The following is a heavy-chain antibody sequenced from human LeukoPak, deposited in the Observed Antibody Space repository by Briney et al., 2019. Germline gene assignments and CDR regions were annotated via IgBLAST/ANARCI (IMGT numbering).Heavy chain of an antibody. Sequence: GASVKVSCKASGYTFTSYGISWVRQAPGQGLEWMGWISAYNGNTNYAQKFQGRVTMTRDTSISTAYMELSRLRSDDTAVYYCARYSGYCSSTSCYTVAAFDIWGQGTMVTVSS. J-gene: IGHJ3*02. CDR2: ISAYNGNT. V-gene: IGHV1-18*01. D-gene: IGHD2-2*02. CDR3: ARYSGYCSSTSCYTVAAFDI. CDR1: GYTFTSYG.